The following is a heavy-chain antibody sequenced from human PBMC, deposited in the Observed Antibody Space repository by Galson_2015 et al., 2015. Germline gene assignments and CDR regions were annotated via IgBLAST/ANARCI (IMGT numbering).Heavy chain of an antibody. CDR2: INPNSGGT. Sequence: SVKVSCKASGYTFTGYYMHWVRQAPGQGLEWMGWINPNSGGTNYAQKFQGWVTMTRDTSISTAYMELSRLRSDDTAVYYCARSLPHCSSTSCYDNYYYYYGMDVWGQGTTVTVSS. CDR1: GYTFTGYY. CDR3: ARSLPHCSSTSCYDNYYYYYGMDV. D-gene: IGHD2-2*01. J-gene: IGHJ6*02. V-gene: IGHV1-2*04.